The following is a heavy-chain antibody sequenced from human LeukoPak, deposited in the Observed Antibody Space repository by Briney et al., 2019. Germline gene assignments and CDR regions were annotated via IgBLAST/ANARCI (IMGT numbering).Heavy chain of an antibody. J-gene: IGHJ4*02. CDR1: GGSFSGYY. CDR3: ARSDFWSGYYWGY. D-gene: IGHD3-3*01. V-gene: IGHV4-59*01. Sequence: PSETLSLTCAVYGGSFSGYYWSWIRQPPGKGLEWIGYIYYSGSTNYNPSLKSRVTISVDTSKNQFSLKLSSVTAADTAVYYCARSDFWSGYYWGYWGQGTLVTVSS. CDR2: IYYSGST.